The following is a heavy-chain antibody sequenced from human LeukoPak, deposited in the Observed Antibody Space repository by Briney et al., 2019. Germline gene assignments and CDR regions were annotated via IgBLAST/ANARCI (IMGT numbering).Heavy chain of an antibody. Sequence: GGSLRLSCATSGFTFSSYWMHWVRQAPGKGLEWVSRISASGGGTFYAGSVEGRFIISRDNSKNTLSLQMNSLRAEDTAIYYCAKDKYHDSSGTFDYWGQGTLVTVSS. V-gene: IGHV3-23*01. D-gene: IGHD3-22*01. CDR2: ISASGGGT. J-gene: IGHJ4*02. CDR1: GFTFSSYW. CDR3: AKDKYHDSSGTFDY.